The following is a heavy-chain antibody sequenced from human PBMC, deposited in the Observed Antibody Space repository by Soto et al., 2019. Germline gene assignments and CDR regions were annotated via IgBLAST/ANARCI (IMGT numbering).Heavy chain of an antibody. J-gene: IGHJ4*02. CDR1: GDSLISYY. CDR3: ARRIVSKETFDY. CDR2: IYYAGST. V-gene: IGHV4-59*08. Sequence: SEPLSLTCTVSGDSLISYYWSWIRQPPGRGLEWIGFIYYAGSTKYNPSLNSRVTISVDTSKNQFSLTVTSVTAADTAVYYCARRIVSKETFDYWGQGTLVTVSS. D-gene: IGHD5-12*01.